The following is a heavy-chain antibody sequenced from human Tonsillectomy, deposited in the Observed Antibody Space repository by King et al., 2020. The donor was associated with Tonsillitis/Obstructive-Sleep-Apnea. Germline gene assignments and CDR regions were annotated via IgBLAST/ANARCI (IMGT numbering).Heavy chain of an antibody. V-gene: IGHV4-39*01. J-gene: IGHJ3*02. CDR2: IYYSGST. CDR1: GGSISSSRYY. Sequence: LQLQESGPGLVKPSETLSLTCTVSGGSISSSRYYWGWIRQPPGKGLEWIGSIYYSGSTYYNPSLKSRVTISVDTSKNQFSLKLSSVTAADTAVYYCARHETTSSIAARPAFDIWGQGTMVTVSS. CDR3: ARHETTSSIAARPAFDI. D-gene: IGHD6-6*01.